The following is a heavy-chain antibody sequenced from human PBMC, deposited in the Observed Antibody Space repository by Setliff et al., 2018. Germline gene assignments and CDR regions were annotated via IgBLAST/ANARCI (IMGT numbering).Heavy chain of an antibody. V-gene: IGHV1-2*02. CDR1: GYTFTGYY. CDR3: ARDFGTITMIVVVIGY. D-gene: IGHD3-22*01. CDR2: INPNSGGT. Sequence: ASVKVSCKASGYTFTGYYMHWVRQAPGQGLEWMGWINPNSGGTNYAQKFQGRVTMTRDTSISTAYMELSRLRSDDTAVYYCARDFGTITMIVVVIGYWGQGTLDTVSS. J-gene: IGHJ4*02.